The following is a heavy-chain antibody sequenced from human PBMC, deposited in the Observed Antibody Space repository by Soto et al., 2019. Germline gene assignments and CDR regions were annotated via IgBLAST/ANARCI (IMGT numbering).Heavy chain of an antibody. Sequence: QVQLQQWGAGLLKPSETLSLTCAVYGGSFSGCYWSWIRQPPGKGLEWIGERNHSESTNYNPSLKSRVFLSVDPSKNQFSLKLSSVTAAVTAVYYCARPYYYDISGYPDYWGQGPLVAVAS. CDR3: ARPYYYDISGYPDY. D-gene: IGHD3-22*01. V-gene: IGHV4-34*01. CDR2: RNHSEST. CDR1: GGSFSGCY. J-gene: IGHJ4*02.